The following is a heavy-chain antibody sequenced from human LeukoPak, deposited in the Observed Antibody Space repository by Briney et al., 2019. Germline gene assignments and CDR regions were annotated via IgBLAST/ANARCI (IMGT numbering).Heavy chain of an antibody. Sequence: PGGSLRLSCAASGFTFSSFAMSWVRQAPGKGLEWVSGIRDRGGDTFLADSVKGRFTISRDSSKNTLYLQMNNLRAEDTAKYYCASATPANDYWGLGTVVTVSS. J-gene: IGHJ4*02. V-gene: IGHV3-23*01. CDR3: ASATPANDY. CDR1: GFTFSSFA. CDR2: IRDRGGDT.